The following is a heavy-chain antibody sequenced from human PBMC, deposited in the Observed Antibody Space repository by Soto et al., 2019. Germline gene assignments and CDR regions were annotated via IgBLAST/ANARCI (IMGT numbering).Heavy chain of an antibody. CDR3: ARMPYTGSNPPFDY. CDR1: GGSISSYY. V-gene: IGHV4-59*01. J-gene: IGHJ4*02. CDR2: VYSAGSA. Sequence: PSETLSLTCTVSGGSISSYYWSWVRQSPEKGLEMIGYVYSAGSAIYNPSLSSRLSISLDTSNNQFSLRLSSVTAADTAVYYCARMPYTGSNPPFDYWGRGTLVT. D-gene: IGHD1-26*01.